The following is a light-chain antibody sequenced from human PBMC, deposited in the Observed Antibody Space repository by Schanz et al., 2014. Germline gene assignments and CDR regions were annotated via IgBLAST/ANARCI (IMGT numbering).Light chain of an antibody. CDR3: TSYAGSNTFV. Sequence: QSALTQPASVSGSPGQSITISCTGTSSDVGAYNYVSWYQHHPGKAPKLMIYEVSKRPSGVPDRFSGSKSGNTASLAITGLQSEDEADYYCTSYAGSNTFVFGGGTKLTVL. V-gene: IGLV2-14*01. J-gene: IGLJ2*01. CDR2: EVS. CDR1: SSDVGAYNY.